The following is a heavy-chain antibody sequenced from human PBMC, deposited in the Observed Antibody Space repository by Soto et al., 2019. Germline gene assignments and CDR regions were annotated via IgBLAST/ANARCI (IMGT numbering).Heavy chain of an antibody. CDR3: TKGGIPRRYNIPKVDFDY. CDR1: GFIFSNYA. D-gene: IGHD1-1*01. CDR2: LSASDATT. J-gene: IGHJ4*02. V-gene: IGHV3-23*01. Sequence: EVHLLESGGDLVQRGGSLRLSCAASGFIFSNYAMSWVRQAPGKRLEWVSALSASDATTYYPDSVKGRFTVSRDNSKDTLYLQMNSLRAEDTAVYYCTKGGIPRRYNIPKVDFDYWGQGSLVTVSS.